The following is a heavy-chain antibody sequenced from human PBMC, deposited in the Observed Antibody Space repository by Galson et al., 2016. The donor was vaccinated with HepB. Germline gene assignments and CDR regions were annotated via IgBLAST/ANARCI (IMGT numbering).Heavy chain of an antibody. D-gene: IGHD3-10*01. J-gene: IGHJ4*02. Sequence: SETLSLTCAVSGGSIISNNWCSWVRQPPGKGLEWIGEIYLSGRTSYNTPLMSRLSISMDKSQKQFSLTLTSVTAADTAVYYCISESWGNWGQGVLVTVSS. CDR2: IYLSGRT. CDR1: GGSIISNNW. V-gene: IGHV4-4*02. CDR3: ISESWGN.